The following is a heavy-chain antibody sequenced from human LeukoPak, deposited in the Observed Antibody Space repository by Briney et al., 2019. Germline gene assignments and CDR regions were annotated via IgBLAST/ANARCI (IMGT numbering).Heavy chain of an antibody. CDR2: IIPILGIA. V-gene: IGHV1-69*04. CDR1: GYTFTGYY. CDR3: ARDGAWFGELADAFDI. D-gene: IGHD3-10*01. Sequence: SVKVSCKASGYTFTGYYMHWVRQAPGQGLEWMGRIIPILGIANYAQKFQGRVTITADKSTSTAYMELSSLRSEDTAVYYCARDGAWFGELADAFDIWGQGTMVTVSS. J-gene: IGHJ3*02.